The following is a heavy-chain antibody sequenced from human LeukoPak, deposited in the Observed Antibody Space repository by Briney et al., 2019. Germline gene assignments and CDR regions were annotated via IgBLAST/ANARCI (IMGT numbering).Heavy chain of an antibody. CDR2: INHSGST. V-gene: IGHV4-34*01. CDR3: ARGLSSYYDFWSGHNWFDP. Sequence: PSETLSLTCAVYGGSFSGYYWSWIRQPPGKGLEWIGEINHSGSTNYNPSLKSRVTISVDTSKHQFSLKLSSVTAADTAVYYCARGLSSYYDFWSGHNWFDPWGQGTLVTVSS. D-gene: IGHD3-3*01. CDR1: GGSFSGYY. J-gene: IGHJ5*02.